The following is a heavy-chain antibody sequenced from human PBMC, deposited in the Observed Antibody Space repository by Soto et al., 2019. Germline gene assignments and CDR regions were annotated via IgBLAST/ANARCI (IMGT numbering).Heavy chain of an antibody. V-gene: IGHV3-23*01. CDR1: GFTFSSHT. Sequence: GGSLRLSCAAPGFTFSSHTMSWVRQAPGKGLEWVSTIEHSGFDKYYPDSVRGRFTISRDNSRNTLDLQMNSLRAEDTALYFCVSWVSALFDYWGQGTLVTVSS. CDR2: IEHSGFDK. CDR3: VSWVSALFDY. D-gene: IGHD2-8*01. J-gene: IGHJ4*02.